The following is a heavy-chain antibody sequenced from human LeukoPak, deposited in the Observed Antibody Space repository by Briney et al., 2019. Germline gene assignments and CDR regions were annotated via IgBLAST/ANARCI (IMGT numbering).Heavy chain of an antibody. CDR1: GYTFTGYY. D-gene: IGHD6-19*01. CDR2: INPNSGGT. V-gene: IGHV1-2*02. CDR3: ARVREYSSGWSDFDC. Sequence: ASVKVSCKASGYTFTGYYMHWVRQAPGQGLEWMGWINPNSGGTNYAQKFQGRVTMTRDTSISTAYMELSRLRSDDTAVYYCARVREYSSGWSDFDCWGQGTLVTVSS. J-gene: IGHJ4*02.